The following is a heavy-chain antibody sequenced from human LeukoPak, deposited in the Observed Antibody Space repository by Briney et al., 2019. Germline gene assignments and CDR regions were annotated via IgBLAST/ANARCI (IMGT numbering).Heavy chain of an antibody. CDR2: IIPIFGIA. J-gene: IGHJ5*02. V-gene: IGHV1-69*04. CDR1: GGTLSSYA. D-gene: IGHD2-15*01. CDR3: AREIVVVAATGWFDP. Sequence: SVKISCMACGGTLSSYAISWVRQAPGQGLEGMGRIIPIFGIANYAQKFQGRVTITADKSTSTAYMELSSLRSEDTAVYYCAREIVVVAATGWFDPWGQGTLVTVSS.